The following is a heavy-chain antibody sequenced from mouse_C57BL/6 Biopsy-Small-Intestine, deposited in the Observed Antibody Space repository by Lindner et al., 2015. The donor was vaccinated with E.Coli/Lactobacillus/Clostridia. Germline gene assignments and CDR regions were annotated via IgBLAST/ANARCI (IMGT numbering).Heavy chain of an antibody. D-gene: IGHD3-1*01. J-gene: IGHJ4*01. Sequence: SVKVSCKASGYSFSSFGMVWVRQAPGQGLDWVGWISPYNGNTNYARKFQGRVTLTTDTSTNTAYMELRSLTSDDTAVYYCARGGGLFGPTLGRWFDPWGQGTLVTVSS. CDR3: ARGGGLFGPTLGRWFDP. CDR2: ISPYNGNT. V-gene: IGHV1-7*01. CDR1: GYSFSSFG.